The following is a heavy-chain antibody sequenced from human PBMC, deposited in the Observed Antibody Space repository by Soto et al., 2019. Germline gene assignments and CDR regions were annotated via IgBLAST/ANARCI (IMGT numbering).Heavy chain of an antibody. CDR2: IYYSVST. V-gene: IGHV4-59*01. D-gene: IGHD3-3*01. CDR3: ARWGSGDFWSGYPYYYYVMDV. Sequence: PSETLSLTCTVSGGSISSYYWSWIRQPPGKGLEWIGYIYYSVSTNYNPSLKSRVTISVDTSKNQFSLKLSSVTAADTAVYYCARWGSGDFWSGYPYYYYVMDVWGQGTQVTVSS. J-gene: IGHJ6*02. CDR1: GGSISSYY.